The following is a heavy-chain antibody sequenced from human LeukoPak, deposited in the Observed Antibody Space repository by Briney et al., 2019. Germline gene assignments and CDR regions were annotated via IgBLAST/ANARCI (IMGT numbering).Heavy chain of an antibody. V-gene: IGHV4-59*01. CDR3: AREGPSSWFDP. D-gene: IGHD2-2*01. J-gene: IGHJ5*02. CDR2: IYYSGST. CDR1: GGSISNYY. Sequence: SETLSLTCTVSGGSISNYYWSWIRQSPGKGLEWIGDIYYSGSTDYNPSLKSQVTISVDTPKNQFSLKLTSVTAADTAVYYCAREGPSSWFDPWGQGTLVTVSS.